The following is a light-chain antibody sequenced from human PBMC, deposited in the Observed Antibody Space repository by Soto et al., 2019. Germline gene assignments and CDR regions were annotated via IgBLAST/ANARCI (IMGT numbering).Light chain of an antibody. CDR1: QSVTSRY. V-gene: IGKV3-20*01. Sequence: ALTQSTCTQTVTPGERVNLSCIPSQSVTSRYLAWYQQKPGQAPRLLIFGASIRDTGIPDRFSGSGSGTDFTLPLCRLESEDFAVYYCPPYGSSPGTFGQGTKVDNK. CDR3: PPYGSSPGT. J-gene: IGKJ1*01. CDR2: GAS.